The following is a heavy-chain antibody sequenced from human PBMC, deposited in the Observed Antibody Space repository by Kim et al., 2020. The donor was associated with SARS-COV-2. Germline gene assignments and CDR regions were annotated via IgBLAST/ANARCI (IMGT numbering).Heavy chain of an antibody. D-gene: IGHD3-10*01. V-gene: IGHV3-23*05. CDR3: AKWSGFGDR. CDR1: GLTLSSYT. CDR2: INSGGTT. Sequence: GGSLRLSCAASGLTLSSYTTSWVRQAPGKGLEWVSAINSGGTTWYIDSVKGRFSISRDNTKNTVYLQMNSLRVEETAVYFCAKWSGFGDRWGQGTLVTVS. J-gene: IGHJ5*02.